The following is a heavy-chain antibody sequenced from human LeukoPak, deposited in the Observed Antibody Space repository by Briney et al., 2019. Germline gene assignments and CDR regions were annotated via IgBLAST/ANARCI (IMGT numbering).Heavy chain of an antibody. CDR3: ARDLRGNIVVIVAADLSLDY. Sequence: GGSLRLSCAVSGFNFSNYWMSWVRQAPGKGLEWVANIKHDGSEKYSVASVKGRFTISRDNAKNSVYLQMNTLRAEDTAVYYCARDLRGNIVVIVAADLSLDYWGQGTLVTVSS. CDR1: GFNFSNYW. J-gene: IGHJ4*02. V-gene: IGHV3-7*01. CDR2: IKHDGSEK. D-gene: IGHD2-15*01.